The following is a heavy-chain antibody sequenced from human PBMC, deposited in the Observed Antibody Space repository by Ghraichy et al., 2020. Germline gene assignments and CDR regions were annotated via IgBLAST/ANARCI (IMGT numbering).Heavy chain of an antibody. V-gene: IGHV3-23*01. D-gene: IGHD3-10*01. CDR3: AKDRFTQSDY. Sequence: LSLTCAASGFTFSNYAMSWVRQAPGKGLEWVSGISGSGTSTYYADSVKGRFTISRDNSKNTLWLQMNSLRAEDTALYYCAKDRFTQSDYWGQGTLVTVSS. CDR1: GFTFSNYA. CDR2: ISGSGTST. J-gene: IGHJ4*02.